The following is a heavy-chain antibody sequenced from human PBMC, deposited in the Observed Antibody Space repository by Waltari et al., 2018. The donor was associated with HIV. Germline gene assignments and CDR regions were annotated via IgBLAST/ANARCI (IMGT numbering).Heavy chain of an antibody. CDR2: ISWNSGSI. J-gene: IGHJ4*02. CDR1: GFTFDDYA. Sequence: EVQLVESGGGLVQPGRSLSLSCAASGFTFDDYAIPWVRQAPGKGREWVSGISWNSGSIGYADSVKGRFTISRDNAKNSLYLQMNSLRAEDTALYYCAKDLRATYYDILTGSDYWGQGTLVTVSS. V-gene: IGHV3-9*01. D-gene: IGHD3-9*01. CDR3: AKDLRATYYDILTGSDY.